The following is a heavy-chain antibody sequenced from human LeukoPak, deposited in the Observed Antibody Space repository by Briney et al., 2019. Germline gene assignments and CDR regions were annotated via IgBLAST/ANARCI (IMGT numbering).Heavy chain of an antibody. J-gene: IGHJ3*02. CDR1: GFTFSSYG. Sequence: GGTLRLSCAASGFTFSSYGMSWVRQAPGKGLEWVSAISGSGGSTYYADSVKGRFTISRDNSKNTLYLQMNSLMAEDTAVYYCARARNGYSNYGGSAFDIWGQGTMVTVSS. V-gene: IGHV3-23*01. D-gene: IGHD4-11*01. CDR2: ISGSGGST. CDR3: ARARNGYSNYGGSAFDI.